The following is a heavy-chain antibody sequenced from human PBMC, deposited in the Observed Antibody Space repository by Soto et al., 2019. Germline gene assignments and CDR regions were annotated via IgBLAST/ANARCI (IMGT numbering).Heavy chain of an antibody. CDR1: GFTFSSYA. D-gene: IGHD6-6*01. J-gene: IGHJ4*02. Sequence: QVQLVESGGGVVQPGRSLRLSCAASGFTFSSYAMHWVRQAPGKGLEWVAVISYDGSNKYYADSVKGRFTISRDNSKNTLHLQMNSLRAEDTSVYYCAGDGIAAPAVRYYFDHWGQGTLLTVSS. CDR3: AGDGIAAPAVRYYFDH. CDR2: ISYDGSNK. V-gene: IGHV3-30-3*01.